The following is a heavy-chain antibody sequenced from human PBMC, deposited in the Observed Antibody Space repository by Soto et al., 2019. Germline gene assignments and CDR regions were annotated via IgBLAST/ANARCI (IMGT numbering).Heavy chain of an antibody. J-gene: IGHJ4*02. CDR2: ISSSSSYI. CDR3: ARDQPGYSYGYGLGY. CDR1: GVNFRSYS. V-gene: IGHV3-21*01. D-gene: IGHD5-18*01. Sequence: GGSLRLSCAASGVNFRSYSMNWVRQAPGKGLEWVSSISSSSSYIYYADSVKGRFTISRDNAKNSLYLQMNSLRAEDTAVYYCARDQPGYSYGYGLGYWGQGTLVTVSS.